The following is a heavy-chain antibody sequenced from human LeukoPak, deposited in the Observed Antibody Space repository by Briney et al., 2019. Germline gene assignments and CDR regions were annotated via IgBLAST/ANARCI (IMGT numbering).Heavy chain of an antibody. CDR3: ASTSKYIGSGRDDSFDI. D-gene: IGHD3-10*01. V-gene: IGHV4-59*08. CDR2: ISYSGGT. J-gene: IGHJ3*02. CDR1: GGSISSYN. Sequence: SETLSLTCTVSGGSISSYNWSWIRQPPGKGLEWIGYISYSGGTYYNPSLKSRVSISVDTSKSQFSLKMSSVTAADTALYYCASTSKYIGSGRDDSFDIWGQGTMVTVSS.